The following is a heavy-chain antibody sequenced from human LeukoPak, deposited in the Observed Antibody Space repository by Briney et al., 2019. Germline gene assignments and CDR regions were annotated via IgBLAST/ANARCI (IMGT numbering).Heavy chain of an antibody. CDR3: ATFALFGVVNAYYFYY. CDR1: GYTLTDLS. CDR2: FDPQDGET. V-gene: IGHV1-24*01. Sequence: ASVKVSCKVSGYTLTDLSMHWVRQAPGEGLEWMGGFDPQDGETIYAQKFQGRVTMTEDTSTDTAYMELTSQKSEDTAVYYCATFALFGVVNAYYFYYWGQGTLVTVSS. D-gene: IGHD3-3*01. J-gene: IGHJ4*02.